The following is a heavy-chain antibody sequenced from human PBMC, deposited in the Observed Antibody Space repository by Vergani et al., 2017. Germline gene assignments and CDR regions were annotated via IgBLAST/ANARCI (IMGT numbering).Heavy chain of an antibody. J-gene: IGHJ6*03. CDR3: ARQYYYYYYMDV. CDR1: GGSFSGYY. Sequence: QVQLQQWGAGLLKPSETLSLTCAVYGGSFSGYYCNWIRQPPGKGLEWIGEINHSGSTNYNPSLKSRVTISVYTSKNQFSLKLSSVTAADTAVYYCARQYYYYYYMDVWGKGTTVTVSS. V-gene: IGHV4-34*01. CDR2: INHSGST.